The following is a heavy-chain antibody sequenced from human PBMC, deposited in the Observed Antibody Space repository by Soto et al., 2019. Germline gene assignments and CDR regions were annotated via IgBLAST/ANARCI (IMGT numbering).Heavy chain of an antibody. CDR3: ARTDNVGYYPY. D-gene: IGHD3-3*01. Sequence: SESLSLTCAVSGASISSGSYWGCMRQPPGKGWEWSGSIYHSGTTYYNPSLSGRVTTTVDTSKNQFSLKLGSVAAADSAVYYWARTDNVGYYPYCGQGTLVTVSS. CDR2: IYHSGTT. J-gene: IGHJ4*02. CDR1: GASISSGSY. V-gene: IGHV4-38-2*01.